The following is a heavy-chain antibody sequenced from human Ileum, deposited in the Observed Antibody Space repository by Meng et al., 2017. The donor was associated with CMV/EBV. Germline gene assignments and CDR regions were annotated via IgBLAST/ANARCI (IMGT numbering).Heavy chain of an antibody. J-gene: IGHJ4*01. D-gene: IGHD3-22*01. CDR1: GFTFGYYA. V-gene: IGHV3-49*04. CDR2: IRSKAYDGTT. Sequence: GESLKISCTASGFTFGYYAMSWVRQAPGKGLEWVGFIRSKAYDGTTEYAASVKGRFTISRDDSKTIAYLQMNSLKTEDTAVYYCTSGDYHDSRGYYVYWGHGTRVNVSS. CDR3: TSGDYHDSRGYYVY.